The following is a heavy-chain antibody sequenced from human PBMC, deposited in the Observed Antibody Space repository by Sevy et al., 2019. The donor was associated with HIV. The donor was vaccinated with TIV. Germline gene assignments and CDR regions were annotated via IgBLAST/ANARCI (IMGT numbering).Heavy chain of an antibody. J-gene: IGHJ4*02. V-gene: IGHV6-1*01. CDR2: TYYRSTWHN. D-gene: IGHD6-19*01. CDR1: GDSVSSNSVA. Sequence: KQSQTLSLTCAISGDSVSSNSVAWNCIRQSPSRGLEWLGRTYYRSTWHNDYAVSVKSRITINPDTSKNQFSLQLNSVTPEDTAVYYCARTTSGWFDYWGQGTPVTVSS. CDR3: ARTTSGWFDY.